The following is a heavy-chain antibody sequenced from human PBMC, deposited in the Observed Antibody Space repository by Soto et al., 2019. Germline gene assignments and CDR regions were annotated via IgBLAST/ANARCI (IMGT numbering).Heavy chain of an antibody. CDR2: VSPAFRTS. Sequence: QVQLVQSGAEVKKPGSSVKVSCKTSGVSFNNNGIGWVRQAPGHGLEWMGGVSPAFRTSNYARKFQGRISFTADASTGTVNMELSSLTSEDTAQYYCARVLYYGSGSYSPYGMDVWGQGTTVTVSS. V-gene: IGHV1-69*01. CDR1: GVSFNNNG. D-gene: IGHD3-10*01. J-gene: IGHJ6*02. CDR3: ARVLYYGSGSYSPYGMDV.